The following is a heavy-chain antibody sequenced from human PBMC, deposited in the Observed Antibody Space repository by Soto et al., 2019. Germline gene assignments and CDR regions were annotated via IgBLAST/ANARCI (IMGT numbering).Heavy chain of an antibody. D-gene: IGHD3-10*01. J-gene: IGHJ4*02. Sequence: QVQLVQSGAEVKKPGSSVKVSCKASGGTFSSYTISWVRQAPGQGLEWMGRISPILGIANYAQKFQGRVTITADKSTSTAYMELSSLRSEDTAVYYCARDHSGVMVRGDYWGQGTLVTVSS. CDR3: ARDHSGVMVRGDY. CDR1: GGTFSSYT. CDR2: ISPILGIA. V-gene: IGHV1-69*08.